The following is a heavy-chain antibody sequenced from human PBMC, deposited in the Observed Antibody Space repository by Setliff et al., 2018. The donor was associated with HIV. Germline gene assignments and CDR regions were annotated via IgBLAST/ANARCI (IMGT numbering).Heavy chain of an antibody. V-gene: IGHV1-2*04. CDR3: VRDDYGYNGKGFDY. Sequence: ASVKVSCKASGYTFTDNYIHWVRQAPGQGLEWMAWINSATGGTNYAQNFQGWVTVTRDTSNNQISLRLSSVTAADTAMYYCVRDDYGYNGKGFDYWGPGTLVTVSS. J-gene: IGHJ4*02. D-gene: IGHD4-17*01. CDR2: INSATGGT. CDR1: GYTFTDNY.